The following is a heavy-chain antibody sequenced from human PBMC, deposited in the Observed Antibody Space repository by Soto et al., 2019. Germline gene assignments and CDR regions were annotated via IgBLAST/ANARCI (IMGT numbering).Heavy chain of an antibody. CDR2: IIPIFGTA. D-gene: IGHD5-12*01. CDR3: ARDIADGYNSEYFQH. J-gene: IGHJ1*01. Sequence: SVKVSCKASGGTCSCYAISWVRQAPGQGLEWMGGIIPIFGTANYAQKFQGRVTITADESTSTAYMELSSLRSEDTAVYYCARDIADGYNSEYFQHWGQGTLVTVSS. CDR1: GGTCSCYA. V-gene: IGHV1-69*13.